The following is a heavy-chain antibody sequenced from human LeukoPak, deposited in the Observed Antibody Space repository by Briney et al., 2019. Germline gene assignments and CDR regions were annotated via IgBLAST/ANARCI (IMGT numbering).Heavy chain of an antibody. D-gene: IGHD6-19*01. V-gene: IGHV6-1*01. CDR2: TYYRSKWYN. CDR1: GDSVSSNSAA. Sequence: SQTLSLTCAISGDSVSSNSAAWNWIRQSPSRGLEWLGRTYYRSKWYNDYAVSVKSRITINPDTSKNQFSLQLNSVTPEDTAVYYCARDSSSGWCIPNTNWFDPWGQGTLVTVSS. J-gene: IGHJ5*02. CDR3: ARDSSSGWCIPNTNWFDP.